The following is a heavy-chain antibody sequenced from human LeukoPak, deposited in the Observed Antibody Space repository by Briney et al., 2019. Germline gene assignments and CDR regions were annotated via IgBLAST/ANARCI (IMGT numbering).Heavy chain of an antibody. Sequence: ASVKVSCKVSGYTLTELSMHWVRQAPGKGLEWMGGFDPEDGETIYAQKFQGRVTITEDTSTDTAYMELSSLRSEDTAVYYCATDLKGSYYDFWSGYYYWGQGTLVTVSS. V-gene: IGHV1-24*01. J-gene: IGHJ4*02. D-gene: IGHD3-3*01. CDR1: GYTLTELS. CDR2: FDPEDGET. CDR3: ATDLKGSYYDFWSGYYY.